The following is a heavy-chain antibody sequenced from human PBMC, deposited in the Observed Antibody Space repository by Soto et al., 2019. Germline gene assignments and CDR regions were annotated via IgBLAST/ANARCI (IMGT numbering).Heavy chain of an antibody. V-gene: IGHV4-39*01. Sequence: SETLSLTCTVSGGSISSSSYYWGWIRQPPGKGLEWIGSIYYSGSTYYNPSLKSRVTISVDTSKNQFSLKLSSVTAADTAVYYCARRADDFWSGYYNEVDYWGQGTLVTVSS. D-gene: IGHD3-3*01. CDR1: GGSISSSSYY. J-gene: IGHJ4*02. CDR2: IYYSGST. CDR3: ARRADDFWSGYYNEVDY.